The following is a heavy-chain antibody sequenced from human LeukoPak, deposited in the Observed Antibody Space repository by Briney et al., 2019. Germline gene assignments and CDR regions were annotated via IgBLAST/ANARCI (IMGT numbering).Heavy chain of an antibody. CDR1: GGSISSYY. CDR3: ARPRPGSWSRIVY. J-gene: IGHJ4*02. V-gene: IGHV4-59*08. CDR2: IYYSGST. Sequence: KASETLSLTCTVSGGSISSYYWSWIRQPPGKGLEWIGYIYYSGSTNYNPSLKSRVTISVDTSKNQFSLKLSSVTAADTAVYYCARPRPGSWSRIVYWGQGTLVTVSS. D-gene: IGHD6-13*01.